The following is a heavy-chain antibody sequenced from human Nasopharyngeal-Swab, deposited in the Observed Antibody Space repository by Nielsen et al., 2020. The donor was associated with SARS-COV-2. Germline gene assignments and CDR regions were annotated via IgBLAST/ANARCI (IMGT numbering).Heavy chain of an antibody. D-gene: IGHD3-10*01. CDR2: ISYDGSNK. CDR3: ARVAGITKVRGVDY. V-gene: IGHV3-30-3*01. Sequence: GESLKISCAASGFTFSSYAMHWVRQAPGKGLEWVAVISYDGSNKYYADSVKGRFTISRDNSKNTLYLQMNSLRAEDTAVYYCARVAGITKVRGVDYWGQGTLVTVSS. CDR1: GFTFSSYA. J-gene: IGHJ4*02.